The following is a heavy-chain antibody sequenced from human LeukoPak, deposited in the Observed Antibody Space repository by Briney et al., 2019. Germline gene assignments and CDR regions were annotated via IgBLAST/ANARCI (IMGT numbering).Heavy chain of an antibody. Sequence: IPSETLSLTCTVSGGSISSYYWSWIRQPPGKGLEWIGYIYYSGSTNYNPSLKSRVTISVDTSKNQFSLKLSSVTAADTAVYYCARVLAGSGSFTLGGALRSPIDPWGQGTLVTVSS. J-gene: IGHJ5*02. CDR2: IYYSGST. V-gene: IGHV4-59*01. CDR3: ARVLAGSGSFTLGGALRSPIDP. D-gene: IGHD3-10*01. CDR1: GGSISSYY.